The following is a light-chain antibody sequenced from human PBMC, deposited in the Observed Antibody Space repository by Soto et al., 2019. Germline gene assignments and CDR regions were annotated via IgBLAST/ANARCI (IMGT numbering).Light chain of an antibody. V-gene: IGLV1-40*01. J-gene: IGLJ2*01. CDR2: DNN. CDR1: GSSIGAGYD. Sequence: QSVLTQPPSVSGAPGQRVTISCTGSGSSIGAGYDVHWYQQLPGTAPKVLIYDNNNRPSGVPDRFSGSKSGTSASLAITGLQAEDEADYYCHSYDVSLSGPVFGGGTKLTVL. CDR3: HSYDVSLSGPV.